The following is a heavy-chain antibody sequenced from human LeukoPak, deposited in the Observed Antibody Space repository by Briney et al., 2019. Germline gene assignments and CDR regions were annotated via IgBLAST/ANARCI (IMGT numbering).Heavy chain of an antibody. V-gene: IGHV3-64D*09. J-gene: IGHJ5*02. Sequence: PGGSLRLSCSASEFTFSSFAMHWVRQAPGKGLDYISSISSNGNTTYYADSVKGRFTISRDNSKNTLYLQMNSLRADDTAVYYCLKSALYYGANWFHPWGEGTRVPVSS. CDR2: ISSNGNTT. D-gene: IGHD4/OR15-4a*01. CDR3: LKSALYYGANWFHP. CDR1: EFTFSSFA.